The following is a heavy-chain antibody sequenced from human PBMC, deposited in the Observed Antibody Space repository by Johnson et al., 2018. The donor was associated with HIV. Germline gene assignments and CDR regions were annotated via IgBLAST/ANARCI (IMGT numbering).Heavy chain of an antibody. CDR1: GFTFNNAW. CDR2: IKQDGSEK. CDR3: ARDFGYSSGWYRDDAFDI. D-gene: IGHD6-19*01. V-gene: IGHV3-7*01. Sequence: VQLVESGGGVVQPGRSLRLSCAASGFTFNNAWMSWVRQAPGKGLEWVANIKQDGSEKYYVDSVTGRFTISRDNAKNSLYLQMNSLRAEDTAVYYCARDFGYSSGWYRDDAFDIWGQGTMVTVSS. J-gene: IGHJ3*02.